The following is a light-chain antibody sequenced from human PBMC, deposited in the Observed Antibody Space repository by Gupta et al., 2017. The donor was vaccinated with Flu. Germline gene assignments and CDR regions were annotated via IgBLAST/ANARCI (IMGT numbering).Light chain of an antibody. CDR2: DAS. Sequence: DIVLTQSPATLSLSPGERATLFCKASQSLSSSLAWYQQKPGQAPRLLIYDASNRATDTPARFSGSGSGTDFTLTISSREPEDFAVYYCQQRSNWPFFTFGHGTKVDIK. CDR3: QQRSNWPFFT. CDR1: QSLSSS. J-gene: IGKJ3*01. V-gene: IGKV3-11*01.